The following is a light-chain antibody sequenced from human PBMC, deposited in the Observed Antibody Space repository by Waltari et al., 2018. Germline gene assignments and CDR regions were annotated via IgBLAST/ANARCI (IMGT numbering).Light chain of an antibody. CDR2: DVF. CDR3: CSYAGSYTVL. V-gene: IGLV2-11*01. J-gene: IGLJ2*01. CDR1: SNDVGGYNH. Sequence: QSALTQPRSVSGSPGQSVTFSCTGTSNDVGGYNHVSWYQQSPGKAPKLMIYDVFNRPSGVPDRFSGSTSGTTASLTISGLQADDEADYYCCSYAGSYTVLFGGGTKLTVL.